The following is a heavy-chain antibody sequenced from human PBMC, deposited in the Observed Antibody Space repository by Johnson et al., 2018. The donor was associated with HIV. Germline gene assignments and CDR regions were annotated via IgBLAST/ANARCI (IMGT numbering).Heavy chain of an antibody. CDR2: IYSGGST. CDR1: GFTVSSNY. V-gene: IGHV3-66*01. J-gene: IGHJ3*02. CDR3: AIGRGEFPRHAFDI. Sequence: VQLVESGGGVVQPGRSLRLSCAASGFTVSSNYMSWVRQAPGKGLEWVSVIYSGGSTYYADSVKGRFTISRDNSKNTLYLQMNSLRAEDTAVYYCAIGRGEFPRHAFDIWGQGTMVTVSS. D-gene: IGHD3-10*01.